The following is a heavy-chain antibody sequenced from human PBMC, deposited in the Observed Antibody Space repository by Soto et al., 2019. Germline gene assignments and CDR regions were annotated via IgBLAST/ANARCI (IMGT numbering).Heavy chain of an antibody. J-gene: IGHJ6*02. CDR1: GYTFTGYY. CDR3: ARDQRPGYCSSTSCYLWVGGMDV. Sequence: ASVKVSCKASGYTFTGYYMHWVRQAPGQGLEWMGWINPNSGGTNYAQKFQGWVTMTRDTSISTAYMELSRLRSDDTAVYYCARDQRPGYCSSTSCYLWVGGMDVWGQGTTVTVSS. CDR2: INPNSGGT. V-gene: IGHV1-2*04. D-gene: IGHD2-2*01.